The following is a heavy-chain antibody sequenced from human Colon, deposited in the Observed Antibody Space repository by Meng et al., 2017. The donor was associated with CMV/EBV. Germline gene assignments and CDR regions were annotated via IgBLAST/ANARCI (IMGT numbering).Heavy chain of an antibody. D-gene: IGHD3-22*01. J-gene: IGHJ4*02. Sequence: GGSLRLSCAASGFTLSDHAVHWVRQAPGEGLEWVALISYDGRNKYYADSVKGRFTISRDNSKNTVFLQIHSLRAEDTAVYSCAREDLYYDTSAYHAYYFHSWGQGTLVTVSS. CDR1: GFTLSDHA. CDR3: AREDLYYDTSAYHAYYFHS. V-gene: IGHV3-30*04. CDR2: ISYDGRNK.